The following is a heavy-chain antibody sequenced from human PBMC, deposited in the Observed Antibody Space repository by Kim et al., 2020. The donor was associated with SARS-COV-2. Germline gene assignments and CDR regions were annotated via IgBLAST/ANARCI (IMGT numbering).Heavy chain of an antibody. D-gene: IGHD6-13*01. Sequence: GGSLRLSCAASGFTFSSYAMSWVRQAPGKGLEWVSAISGSGGSTYYADSVKGRFTISRDNSKNTLYLQMNSLRAEDTAVYYCAKTYNIRLYSSSWAVDYWGQGTLVTVSS. CDR1: GFTFSSYA. CDR2: ISGSGGST. V-gene: IGHV3-23*01. CDR3: AKTYNIRLYSSSWAVDY. J-gene: IGHJ4*02.